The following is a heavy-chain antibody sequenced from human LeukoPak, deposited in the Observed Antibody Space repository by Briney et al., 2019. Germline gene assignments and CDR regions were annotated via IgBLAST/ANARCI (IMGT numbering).Heavy chain of an antibody. J-gene: IGHJ4*02. CDR2: INPNSGGT. D-gene: IGHD1-26*01. Sequence: GASVKVSCKASGYTFTGYYMHWVRQAPGQGLEWMGWINPNSGGTNYAQKFQGRVTMTRDTSISTAYMELSRLRSDDTAVYYCARDQTWAETLEVVGATGSNYFDYWGQGTLVTVSS. V-gene: IGHV1-2*02. CDR3: ARDQTWAETLEVVGATGSNYFDY. CDR1: GYTFTGYY.